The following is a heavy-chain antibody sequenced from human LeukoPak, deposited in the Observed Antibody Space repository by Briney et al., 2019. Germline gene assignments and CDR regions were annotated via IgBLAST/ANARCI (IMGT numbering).Heavy chain of an antibody. CDR2: FYYSGRN. V-gene: IGHV4-39*07. J-gene: IGHJ5*02. D-gene: IGHD6-19*01. Sequence: SETLSLTCTVSGGSISTNSYSWGWIRQPPGKGLEWIGTFYYSGRNYYTPSLERRGTISADTSKNQFSLKLNSVTAADTAIYYCARVYSSGWYHWFDRWGQGTLVTVSS. CDR1: GGSISTNSYS. CDR3: ARVYSSGWYHWFDR.